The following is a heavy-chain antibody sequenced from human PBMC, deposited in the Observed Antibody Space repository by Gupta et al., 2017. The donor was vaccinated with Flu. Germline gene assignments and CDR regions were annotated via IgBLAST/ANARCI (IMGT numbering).Heavy chain of an antibody. CDR3: ASGIVGATKRWAFDY. V-gene: IGHV3-33*01. D-gene: IGHD1-26*01. J-gene: IGHJ4*02. CDR1: GFTFSSYG. Sequence: QVQLVASGGGVVQPGRSLRLSCAASGFTFSSYGMHWVRRAPGKGLEWGAVIGYDGSNKYYADSVKGRFTISRDNSKNTLYLQMNSLRAEDTAVYYCASGIVGATKRWAFDYWGQGTLVTVSS. CDR2: IGYDGSNK.